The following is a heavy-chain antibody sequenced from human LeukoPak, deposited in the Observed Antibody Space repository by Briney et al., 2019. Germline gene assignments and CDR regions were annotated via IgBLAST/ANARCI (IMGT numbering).Heavy chain of an antibody. CDR3: ARELGIEVYWYFDL. CDR1: GFTVRSYD. J-gene: IGHJ2*01. D-gene: IGHD7-27*01. Sequence: PGGSLRLSCAASGFTVRSYDMRWVRHVAGKGLEWVSAISTASNPHYAASVQGRFTIFRANAENSLYLQMNSLSAEDTAVYYCARELGIEVYWYFDLWGRGTLVTVSS. V-gene: IGHV3-13*05. CDR2: ISTASNP.